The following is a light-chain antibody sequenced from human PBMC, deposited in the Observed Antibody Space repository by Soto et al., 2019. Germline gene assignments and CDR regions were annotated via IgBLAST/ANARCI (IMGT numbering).Light chain of an antibody. CDR2: EVS. Sequence: QSALTQPPSASGSPGQSGTISCTGTSSDVGVYNYVSWYQQHPGKAPKLMIYEVSKRPSGVPDRFSGSKSGNTASLTVSGLQAEDEADYYCSSYAGSKNLVFGGGTKLTVL. CDR3: SSYAGSKNLV. V-gene: IGLV2-8*01. CDR1: SSDVGVYNY. J-gene: IGLJ2*01.